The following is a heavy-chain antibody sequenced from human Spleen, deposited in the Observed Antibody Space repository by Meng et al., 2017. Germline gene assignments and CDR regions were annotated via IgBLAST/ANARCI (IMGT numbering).Heavy chain of an antibody. Sequence: ASVKVSCKVSGYTFTYHYMHWVRHAPGQGLEGMGWMNPNSGNTGYAQKFQGRVTMTWDTSVTTAYMELSSLTSEDTAVYYCARDREQWLVYYYYGMDVWGQGTTVTVSS. D-gene: IGHD6-19*01. CDR2: MNPNSGNT. CDR3: ARDREQWLVYYYYGMDV. CDR1: GYTFTYHY. J-gene: IGHJ6*02. V-gene: IGHV1-8*02.